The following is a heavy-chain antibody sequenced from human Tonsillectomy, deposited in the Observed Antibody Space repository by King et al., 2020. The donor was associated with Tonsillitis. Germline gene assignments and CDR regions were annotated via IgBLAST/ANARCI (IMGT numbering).Heavy chain of an antibody. J-gene: IGHJ3*02. Sequence: VQLQESGPGLVKPSETLSLTCTVSGGSISSYYLSWIRQPPGKGLEWIGYIYYSGSTNYNPSLKSRVTISVDTSKNQFSLKLSSVTAADTAVYYCARLNYYDSSGYDAFDIWGQGTMVTVSS. D-gene: IGHD3-22*01. V-gene: IGHV4-59*01. CDR3: ARLNYYDSSGYDAFDI. CDR2: IYYSGST. CDR1: GGSISSYY.